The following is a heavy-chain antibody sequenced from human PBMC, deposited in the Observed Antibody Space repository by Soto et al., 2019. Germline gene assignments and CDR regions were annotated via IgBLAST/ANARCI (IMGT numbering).Heavy chain of an antibody. J-gene: IGHJ4*02. Sequence: EVQVVESGGGLVKPGGSLRLSCAASGFTFSNAWMSWVRLAPGKGLEWVGRIKSKTDGGTTDYVAPVKGRFTISRDDSKDTLYLQMNSLKPEDTAVYYCTSSGYSYAYFRNWGQGTLVTVSS. CDR2: IKSKTDGGTT. D-gene: IGHD5-18*01. CDR3: TSSGYSYAYFRN. CDR1: GFTFSNAW. V-gene: IGHV3-15*01.